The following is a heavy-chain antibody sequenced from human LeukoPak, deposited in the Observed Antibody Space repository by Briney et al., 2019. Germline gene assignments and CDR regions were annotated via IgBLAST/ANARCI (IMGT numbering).Heavy chain of an antibody. Sequence: ASVKVSCKASGYTFTGYYMHWVRQAPGQGLEWMERINPSGGSTTYAQKFQGRVTMTRDTSTSTVYMQLSSLRSEDTAVYYCARAHYDFWSGYWGYYYHYGMDVWGQGTTVTVSS. D-gene: IGHD3-3*01. CDR1: GYTFTGYY. J-gene: IGHJ6*02. V-gene: IGHV1-46*01. CDR2: INPSGGST. CDR3: ARAHYDFWSGYWGYYYHYGMDV.